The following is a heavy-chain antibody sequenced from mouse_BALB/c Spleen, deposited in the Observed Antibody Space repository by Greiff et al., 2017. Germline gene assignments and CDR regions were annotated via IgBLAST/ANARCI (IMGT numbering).Heavy chain of an antibody. V-gene: IGHV5-4*02. Sequence: EVKLVESGGGLVKPGGSLKLSCAASGFTFSDYYMYWVRQTPEKRLEWVATISDGGSYTYYPDSVKGRFTISRDNAKNNLYLQMSSLKSEDTAMYYCARDAPYGNSFAYWGQGTLVTVSA. D-gene: IGHD2-1*01. J-gene: IGHJ3*01. CDR3: ARDAPYGNSFAY. CDR2: ISDGGSYT. CDR1: GFTFSDYY.